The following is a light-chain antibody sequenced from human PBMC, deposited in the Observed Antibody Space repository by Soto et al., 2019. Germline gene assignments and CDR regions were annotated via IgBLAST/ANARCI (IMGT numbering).Light chain of an antibody. CDR3: QQYNTWPRT. J-gene: IGKJ1*01. CDR2: GDS. Sequence: EIVMTQSPATLSVPPGERATLSCRASQSVSTNFAWYQQRPGQAPRLLFYGDSIRATAVPDRFTASGSGTELNLTISRLQSEDFAVYYCQQYNTWPRTCGQGTKVDIK. V-gene: IGKV3-15*01. CDR1: QSVSTN.